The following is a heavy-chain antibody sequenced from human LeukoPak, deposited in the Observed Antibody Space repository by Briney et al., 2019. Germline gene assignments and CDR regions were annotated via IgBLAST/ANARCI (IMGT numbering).Heavy chain of an antibody. CDR3: ARDQRYCSGGSCSSF. CDR1: GYTFTGYY. Sequence: ASVKVSCKASGYTFTGYYMHWVRQAPGQGLEWMGWINPNSGGTNYAQKFQGRVTMTRDTSISTAYMELSRLRSDDTAVYYCARDQRYCSGGSCSSFWGQGTLVTVSS. D-gene: IGHD2-15*01. CDR2: INPNSGGT. V-gene: IGHV1-2*02. J-gene: IGHJ4*02.